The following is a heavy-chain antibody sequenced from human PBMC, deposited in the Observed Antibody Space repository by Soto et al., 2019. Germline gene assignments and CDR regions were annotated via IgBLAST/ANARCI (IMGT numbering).Heavy chain of an antibody. J-gene: IGHJ4*02. CDR1: GYTFTSYD. V-gene: IGHV1-8*01. D-gene: IGHD6-6*01. CDR2: MNPNSGNT. Sequence: ASVKVSCKASGYTFTSYDINWVRQATGQGLEWMGWMNPNSGNTGYAQKFQGRVTMTADESTSTAYMELSSLRSEDTAVYYCAREAEYSSSSGGYPFDYWGQGTLVTVSS. CDR3: AREAEYSSSSGGYPFDY.